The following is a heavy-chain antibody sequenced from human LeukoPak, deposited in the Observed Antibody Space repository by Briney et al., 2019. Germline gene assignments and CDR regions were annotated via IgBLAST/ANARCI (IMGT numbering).Heavy chain of an antibody. CDR1: GYTFTNYA. J-gene: IGHJ4*02. CDR3: ARGRWTAHTVGYYFDS. D-gene: IGHD2-21*02. CDR2: INAGNGDT. Sequence: ASAKVSCKASGYTFTNYAINWVRQAPGQRLEWMGWINAGNGDTKYSQEFQGRVTITRDTSTNTAYMELISLRSEDMAVYYCARGRWTAHTVGYYFDSWGQGTLVTVSS. V-gene: IGHV1-3*03.